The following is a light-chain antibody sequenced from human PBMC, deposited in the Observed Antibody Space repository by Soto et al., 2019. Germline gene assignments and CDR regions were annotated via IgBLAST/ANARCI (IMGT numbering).Light chain of an antibody. CDR1: QSVGSF. CDR3: QQRCYGYT. J-gene: IGKJ2*01. CDR2: EAS. Sequence: IVLTQSPATLSLSPGVSATLSCRASQSVGSFLGWSQQKPGQAPRLLIYEASNRATGIPDRFSGSGSGTDFTLTISSLEPEECAVYYWQQRCYGYTFGQGTKVEIK. V-gene: IGKV3-11*01.